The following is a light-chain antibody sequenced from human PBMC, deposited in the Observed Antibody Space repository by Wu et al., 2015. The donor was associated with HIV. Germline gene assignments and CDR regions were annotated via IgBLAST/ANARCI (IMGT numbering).Light chain of an antibody. V-gene: IGKV3-20*01. CDR2: GAS. CDR1: QSVSSSY. J-gene: IGKJ1*01. CDR3: QQFNCSPWT. Sequence: EIVLTQSPGTLSLSPGERATLSCRASQSVSSSYLAWYQQKPGQAPRLLIYGASSRATGIPDRFSGGGSGTDFTLNISRLEPEDFAVCSCQQFNCSPWTFAQGTKVEIK.